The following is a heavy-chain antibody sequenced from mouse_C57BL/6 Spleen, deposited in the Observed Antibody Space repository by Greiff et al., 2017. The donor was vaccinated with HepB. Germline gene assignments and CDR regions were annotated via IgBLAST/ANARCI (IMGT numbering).Heavy chain of an antibody. Sequence: QVQLQQPGAELVKPGASVKLSCKASGYTFTSYWMQWVKQRPGQGLEWIGEIDPSDSYTNYNQKFKGKATLTVDTSSSTAYMQLSSLTSEDSAVYYWARRRGLPYYAMYYWGQGTSVTVSS. D-gene: IGHD2-10*01. V-gene: IGHV1-50*01. CDR2: IDPSDSYT. CDR3: ARRRGLPYYAMYY. J-gene: IGHJ4*01. CDR1: GYTFTSYW.